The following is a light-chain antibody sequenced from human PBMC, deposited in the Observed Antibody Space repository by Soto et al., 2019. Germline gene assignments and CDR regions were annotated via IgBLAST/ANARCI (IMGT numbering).Light chain of an antibody. CDR1: SGSIASNY. CDR2: EDD. Sequence: NFLLTQQHSVSEYPGKTVTISCTRSSGSIASNYVQWYQQRPGSAPTTLIYEDDQRPSGVPDRFSGSIDSSSNSASLTISGLKTEDEADYYCQSYDSTNPVVFGGGTKLTVL. V-gene: IGLV6-57*04. CDR3: QSYDSTNPVV. J-gene: IGLJ2*01.